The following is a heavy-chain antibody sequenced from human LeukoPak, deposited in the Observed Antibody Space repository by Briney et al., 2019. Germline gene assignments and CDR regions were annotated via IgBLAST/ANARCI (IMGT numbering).Heavy chain of an antibody. CDR1: GVSISSSNSY. CDR2: IYYSGNT. Sequence: SETLSLTCTVSGVSISSSNSYWGWIRQPPGKGLEWIGSIYYSGNTYYNASLKSQVSISIDTSKNQFSLRLISVTAADTAVYYCARQTGSGLFILPGGQGTLVTVSS. J-gene: IGHJ4*02. CDR3: ARQTGSGLFILP. D-gene: IGHD3/OR15-3a*01. V-gene: IGHV4-39*01.